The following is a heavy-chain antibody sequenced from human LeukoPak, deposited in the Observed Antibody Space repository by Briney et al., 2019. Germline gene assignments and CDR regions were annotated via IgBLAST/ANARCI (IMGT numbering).Heavy chain of an antibody. D-gene: IGHD6-19*01. CDR2: ISYDESNK. CDR3: AKVGWALHFDY. CDR1: GFTFSTYA. J-gene: IGHJ4*02. Sequence: GRSLRLSCAASGFTFSTYAMHWVRQAPGKGLECVAIISYDESNKYYADSVKGRFTISRDNSKNTLYLQMNSLRAEDTAVYYCAKVGWALHFDYWGQGTLVTVSS. V-gene: IGHV3-30-3*01.